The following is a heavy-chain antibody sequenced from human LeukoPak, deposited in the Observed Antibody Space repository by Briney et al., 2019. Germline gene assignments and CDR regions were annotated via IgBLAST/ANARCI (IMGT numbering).Heavy chain of an antibody. V-gene: IGHV3-30*04. CDR3: ARAKLDGVGVGHYDFWSGYFIHAYYFDY. D-gene: IGHD3-3*01. J-gene: IGHJ4*02. CDR1: GFTFSSYA. Sequence: GRSLRLSCAASGFTFSSYAMHWVRQAPGKGLEWVAVISYDGSNKYYADSVKGRFTISRDNAKNSLYLQMNSLRAEDTALYYCARAKLDGVGVGHYDFWSGYFIHAYYFDYWGQGTLVTVSS. CDR2: ISYDGSNK.